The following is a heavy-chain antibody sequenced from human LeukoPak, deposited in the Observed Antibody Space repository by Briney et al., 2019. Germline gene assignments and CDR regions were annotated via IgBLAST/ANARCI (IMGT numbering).Heavy chain of an antibody. CDR1: GFTFNSYG. J-gene: IGHJ6*04. D-gene: IGHD3-10*01. Sequence: PGRSLRLSCAASGFTFNSYGMHWVRQAPGKGLEWVAVIWYDGSNKYYADSVKGRFTISRDNSKNTLYLQMNSLRAEDTAVYYCASTIAANYYGSGSLYYYYYGMDVWGKGTTVTVSS. CDR2: IWYDGSNK. V-gene: IGHV3-33*01. CDR3: ASTIAANYYGSGSLYYYYYGMDV.